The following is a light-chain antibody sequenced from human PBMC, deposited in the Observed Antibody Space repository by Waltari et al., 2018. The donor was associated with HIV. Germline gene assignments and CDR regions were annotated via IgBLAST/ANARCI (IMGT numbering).Light chain of an antibody. Sequence: EIVLTQSPETLSLSPGERVTLSCRASQSVGSNYLAWRQHKPVQPPRLLIYAASTRAAGIPDRFSGSGSWTHFTLTINKLEPEDFAMYYCQQYGGSPYTFGQGT. J-gene: IGKJ2*01. CDR3: QQYGGSPYT. CDR1: QSVGSNY. CDR2: AAS. V-gene: IGKV3-20*01.